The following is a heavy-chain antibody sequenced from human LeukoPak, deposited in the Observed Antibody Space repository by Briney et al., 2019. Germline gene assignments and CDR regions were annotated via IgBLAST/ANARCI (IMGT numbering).Heavy chain of an antibody. CDR2: ISWNSGSI. Sequence: GGSLRLSCAASGFTFDDYAMHWVRQAPGKGLEWVSGISWNSGSIGYADSVRGRFTISRDNAKNSLYLQMNSLRAEDTALYYCVGGYLDYYYGMDVWGQGTTVTVS. D-gene: IGHD3-16*02. CDR1: GFTFDDYA. CDR3: VGGYLDYYYGMDV. V-gene: IGHV3-9*01. J-gene: IGHJ6*02.